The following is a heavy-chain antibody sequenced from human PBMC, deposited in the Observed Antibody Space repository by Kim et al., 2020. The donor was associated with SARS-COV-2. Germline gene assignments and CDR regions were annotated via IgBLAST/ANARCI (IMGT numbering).Heavy chain of an antibody. CDR3: ARDTPTMATIY. CDR2: T. D-gene: IGHD5-18*01. J-gene: IGHJ4*02. V-gene: IGHV3-66*01. Sequence: TYNTNPVKGRIPISRENSKNTLYRQVNSLRAEDTAVYYCARDTPTMATIYWGQGTLVTVSS.